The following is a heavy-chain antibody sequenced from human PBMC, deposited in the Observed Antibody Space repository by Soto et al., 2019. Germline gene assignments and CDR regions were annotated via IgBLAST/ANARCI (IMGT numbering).Heavy chain of an antibody. Sequence: QVQLVQSGAEVKKPGASVKVSCKASGYTFTNSGFSWVRQAPGQGLEWVGWIRVNNGDTHYAQKLQGRVTMTTDTSTSIVSFYPRSLRSNDTAVYYRARDLCYSHFDGHYWGQGTLITVSS. CDR3: ARDLCYSHFDGHY. J-gene: IGHJ4*02. CDR2: IRVNNGDT. CDR1: GYTFTNSG. D-gene: IGHD4-4*01. V-gene: IGHV1-18*01.